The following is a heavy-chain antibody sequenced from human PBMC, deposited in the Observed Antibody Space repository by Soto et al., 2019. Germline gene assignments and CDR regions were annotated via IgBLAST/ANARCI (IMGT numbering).Heavy chain of an antibody. V-gene: IGHV1-18*01. CDR1: DYTFTRYG. J-gene: IGHJ6*02. D-gene: IGHD2-2*02. CDR2: ISAYNGNT. Sequence: GASVKVSCKASDYTFTRYGITWVRQAPGQGLERMGWISAYNGNTNYAQKFQGRVTMTRDTSTSTAYMELRSLRSDDTAVYYCARDGYCSSTSCYTQGGLYYYYGMDVWGPGTTVTVSS. CDR3: ARDGYCSSTSCYTQGGLYYYYGMDV.